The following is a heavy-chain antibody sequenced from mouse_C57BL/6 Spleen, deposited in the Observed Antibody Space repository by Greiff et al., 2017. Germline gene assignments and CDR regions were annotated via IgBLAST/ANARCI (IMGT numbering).Heavy chain of an antibody. J-gene: IGHJ3*01. V-gene: IGHV5-4*01. CDR2: ISDGGSYT. CDR3: AREGDYGSSAWFAY. Sequence: EVKVVESGGGLVKPGGSLKLSCAASGFTFSSYAMSWVRQTPEKRLEWVATISDGGSYTYYPDNVKGRFTISRDNAKNNLYLQMSHLKSEDTAMYYCAREGDYGSSAWFAYWGQGTLVTVSA. CDR1: GFTFSSYA. D-gene: IGHD2-4*01.